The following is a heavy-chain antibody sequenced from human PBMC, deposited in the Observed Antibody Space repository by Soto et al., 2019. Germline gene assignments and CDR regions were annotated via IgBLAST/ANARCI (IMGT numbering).Heavy chain of an antibody. J-gene: IGHJ5*02. CDR2: ISGSSATSI. D-gene: IGHD4-17*01. Sequence: PGGSLRLSCVASGFTFSDYAMSWVRQAPGKGLEWISFISGSSATSIYYADSVKGRFTISRDSPRNSLSLQMNSLRAEDTAVYYCARDASGTMTMVPTRPDLWGQGTLVTVSS. V-gene: IGHV3-11*04. CDR3: ARDASGTMTMVPTRPDL. CDR1: GFTFSDYA.